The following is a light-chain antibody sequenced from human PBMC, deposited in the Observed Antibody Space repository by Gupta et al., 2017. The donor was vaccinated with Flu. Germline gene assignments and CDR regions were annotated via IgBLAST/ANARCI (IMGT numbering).Light chain of an antibody. Sequence: EVVLTQSPDTLSLSPGERATLSCRASQTVTNNYLSWYRQKPGEAPRLLMYSASYRVTGIPDRFTGSGSGTDFTLTISRLESEDFAVYFCQQYGSSPPTFGQGTRVEIK. V-gene: IGKV3-20*01. CDR3: QQYGSSPPT. J-gene: IGKJ1*01. CDR1: QTVTNNY. CDR2: SAS.